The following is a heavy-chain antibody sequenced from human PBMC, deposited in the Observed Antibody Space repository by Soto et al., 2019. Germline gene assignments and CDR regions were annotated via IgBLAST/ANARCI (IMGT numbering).Heavy chain of an antibody. CDR3: ARGYCSGGSCYDWFDP. CDR1: GVTFSSYA. J-gene: IGHJ5*02. CDR2: IIPIFGTA. V-gene: IGHV1-69*12. D-gene: IGHD2-15*01. Sequence: QVQLVQSGAEVKKPGSSVKVSCKASGVTFSSYAISWVRQAPGQGLEWMGGIIPIFGTANYAQKFQGRVTITADESTSTGDMELSRRRSEDTAVYYCARGYCSGGSCYDWFDPWGQGTLVTVS.